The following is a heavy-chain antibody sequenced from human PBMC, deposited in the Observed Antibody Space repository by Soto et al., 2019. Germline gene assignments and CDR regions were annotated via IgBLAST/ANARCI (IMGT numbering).Heavy chain of an antibody. D-gene: IGHD1-26*01. CDR2: IIPIFGTA. CDR1: GGTFSSYA. V-gene: IGHV1-69*13. Sequence: ASVKVSCKASGGTFSSYAISWVRQAPGQGLEWMGGIIPIFGTANYAQKFQGRVTITADESTSTAYMELSSLRSEDTAVYYCAEGSWEQLANYYYYYGMDVWGQGTTVTVSS. J-gene: IGHJ6*02. CDR3: AEGSWEQLANYYYYYGMDV.